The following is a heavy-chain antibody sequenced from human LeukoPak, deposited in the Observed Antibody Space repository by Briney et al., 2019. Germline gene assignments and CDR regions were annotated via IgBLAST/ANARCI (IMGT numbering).Heavy chain of an antibody. CDR1: GFTFTSYW. Sequence: PGGSLRLSCAASGFTFTSYWMNWVRQAPGKGPEWVANIKPDGDTYYVDSAKGRFTISRDNAKNSLYLQMNSLRAEDTAVYYCAREDGTFDYWGQGALVTVSS. CDR2: IKPDGDT. D-gene: IGHD1-1*01. CDR3: AREDGTFDY. J-gene: IGHJ4*02. V-gene: IGHV3-7*01.